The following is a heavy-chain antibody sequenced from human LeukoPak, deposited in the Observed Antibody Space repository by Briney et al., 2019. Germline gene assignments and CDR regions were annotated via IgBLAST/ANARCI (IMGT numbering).Heavy chain of an antibody. CDR2: ISSDGRNT. Sequence: GGSLRLSCAASGFTFSTYWMHWVRQAPGKGLVWVSRISSDGRNTIYPDAVKGRFTISRDNTNNILYLQMNSLRGDDTAVYYCARERDLRGAYCMDVWGKGTTVTVSS. J-gene: IGHJ6*03. V-gene: IGHV3-74*01. CDR1: GFTFSTYW. CDR3: ARERDLRGAYCMDV. D-gene: IGHD5/OR15-5a*01.